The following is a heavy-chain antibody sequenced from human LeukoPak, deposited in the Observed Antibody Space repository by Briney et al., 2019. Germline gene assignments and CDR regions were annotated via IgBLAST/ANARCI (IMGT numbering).Heavy chain of an antibody. J-gene: IGHJ4*02. Sequence: GGSLRLSCAASGFTFITHAMSWVRQAPGKGLEWVSGISGSGGATYYADSVKGRFTISRDNSKNTVYLQMNSLRAEDTAVYYCAKGGIYGVVINFWGQGTLVTVSS. CDR1: GFTFITHA. CDR3: AKGGIYGVVINF. D-gene: IGHD3-3*01. V-gene: IGHV3-23*01. CDR2: ISGSGGAT.